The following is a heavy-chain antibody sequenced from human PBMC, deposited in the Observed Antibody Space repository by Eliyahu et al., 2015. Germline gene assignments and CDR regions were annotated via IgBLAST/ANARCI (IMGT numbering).Heavy chain of an antibody. CDR1: GDSLTNYY. Sequence: QVQLQESGPGLVKSSETLSLICTVSGDSLTNYYWSXIRQPAGKGLXWIGRVHSNGNTTYNPSLXGRVTMSVNRSKNQFXLNLTSVTAADTAVYFCARDGTQYTSYYDSSGYYFWGQGSLVSVSS. D-gene: IGHD3-22*01. V-gene: IGHV4-4*07. CDR2: VHSNGNT. J-gene: IGHJ4*02. CDR3: ARDGTQYTSYYDSSGYYF.